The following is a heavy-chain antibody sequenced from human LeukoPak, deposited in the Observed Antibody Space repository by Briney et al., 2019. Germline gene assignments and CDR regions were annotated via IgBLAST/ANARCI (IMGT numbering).Heavy chain of an antibody. D-gene: IGHD6-13*01. J-gene: IGHJ5*02. V-gene: IGHV6-1*01. Sequence: SQTLSLTCAISGDSVSNNSATWNWIRQSPSRGPEWLGRTYYKSRWYNNYAISVKIRITINPDKSKNPMYLRLNSVTPEDTAVYYCTRDDLAAAGRPPGWFDPWGQGTQVTVSS. CDR3: TRDDLAAAGRPPGWFDP. CDR1: GDSVSNNSAT. CDR2: TYYKSRWYN.